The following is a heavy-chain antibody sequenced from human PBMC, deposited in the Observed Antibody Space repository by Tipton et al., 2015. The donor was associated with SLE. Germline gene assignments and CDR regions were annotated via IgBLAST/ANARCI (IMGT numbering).Heavy chain of an antibody. D-gene: IGHD2/OR15-2a*01. Sequence: TLSLTCTVSGDSISSRSYYWGWIRQPPGKGLEWIGSIYYSGSTYYGPSLKSRVTMSVDTSNNHVYLKLSSVTAADTAVYYCARDRGLLWLDYWGPGTLVTVSS. CDR1: GDSISSRSYY. J-gene: IGHJ4*02. CDR3: ARDRGLLWLDY. CDR2: IYYSGST. V-gene: IGHV4-39*07.